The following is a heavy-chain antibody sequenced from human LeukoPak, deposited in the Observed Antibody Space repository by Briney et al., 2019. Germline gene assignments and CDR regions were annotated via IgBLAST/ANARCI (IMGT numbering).Heavy chain of an antibody. CDR3: ARYEGNTMVRGVILYYFDH. Sequence: VASVRVSCTASGYTFTGYYMHWVRQAPGQGLEWMGWINPNSGGTNYAQTVQGRVTITRDTSISTAYMELSRLRSDDTAVYYCARYEGNTMVRGVILYYFDHWGQGTLVTVSS. D-gene: IGHD3-10*01. J-gene: IGHJ4*02. CDR2: INPNSGGT. CDR1: GYTFTGYY. V-gene: IGHV1-2*02.